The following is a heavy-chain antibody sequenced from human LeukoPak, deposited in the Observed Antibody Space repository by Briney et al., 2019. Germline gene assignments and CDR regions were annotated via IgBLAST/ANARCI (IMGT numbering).Heavy chain of an antibody. V-gene: IGHV3-7*01. CDR2: IYLDGSRA. Sequence: GGSLRLSCTVSGFSLSSYALSWARQSPGKGLEWVANIYLDGSRAYYVDSVKGRFTISRDNAKNSLFLQMNSLSAEDTAVYYCGRAGPVTKDHFMDVWGKGTTVTVSS. CDR3: GRAGPVTKDHFMDV. CDR1: GFSLSSYA. D-gene: IGHD2-2*01. J-gene: IGHJ6*03.